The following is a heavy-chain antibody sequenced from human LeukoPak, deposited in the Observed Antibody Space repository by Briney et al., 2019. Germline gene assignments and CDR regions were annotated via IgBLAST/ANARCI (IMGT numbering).Heavy chain of an antibody. CDR2: IYTSGST. V-gene: IGHV4-59*10. CDR3: ARGGSSSWYDFDY. Sequence: GSLRLSCEASGFTFNTCAMSWVRQAPGKGLEWIGRIYTSGSTNYNPSLKSRVTMSVDTSKNQFSLKLSSVTAADTAVYYCARGGSSSWYDFDYWGQGTLVTVSS. CDR1: GFTFNTCA. J-gene: IGHJ4*02. D-gene: IGHD6-13*01.